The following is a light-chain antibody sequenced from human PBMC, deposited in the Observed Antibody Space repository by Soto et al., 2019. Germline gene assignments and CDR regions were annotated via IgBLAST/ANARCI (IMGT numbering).Light chain of an antibody. CDR2: EVR. CDR1: SGEVGGYNY. J-gene: IGLJ1*01. V-gene: IGLV2-14*01. CDR3: SSLTGSTPLYV. Sequence: QSVLTQPASLSGSPGQSITISCTGTSGEVGGYNYVSWYQQHPGKAPKLMIYEVRNRPSGVSNRFSGSKSGNTASLTISGLQAEEEADYYCSSLTGSTPLYVFGTATKPTV.